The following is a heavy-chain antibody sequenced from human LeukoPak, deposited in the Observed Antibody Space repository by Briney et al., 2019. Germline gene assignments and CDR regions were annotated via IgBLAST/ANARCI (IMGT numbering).Heavy chain of an antibody. D-gene: IGHD5-24*01. CDR3: ARDLRDGYNTYYYDYYMDV. Sequence: SETLSLTCTVSGGSISSGSYYWSWIRQPAGKGLEWIGYIYYSGSTNYNPSLKSRVTISVDTSKNQFSLKLSSVTAADTAVYYCARDLRDGYNTYYYDYYMDVWGKGTTVTVSS. CDR1: GGSISSGSYY. J-gene: IGHJ6*03. V-gene: IGHV4-61*10. CDR2: IYYSGST.